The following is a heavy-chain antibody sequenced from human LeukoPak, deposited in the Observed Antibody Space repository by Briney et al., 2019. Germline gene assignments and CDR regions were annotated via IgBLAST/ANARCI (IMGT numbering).Heavy chain of an antibody. Sequence: GGSLRLSCAASGFTVSSNYMSWVRQAPGKGLEWVSVIYSGGSTYYADSVKGRFTISRDNSKNTLYLQMNRLRAEDTAVYYCARDGGPRGPLHLDYWGQGTLVTVSS. V-gene: IGHV3-53*01. CDR1: GFTVSSNY. D-gene: IGHD2-15*01. CDR3: ARDGGPRGPLHLDY. CDR2: IYSGGST. J-gene: IGHJ4*02.